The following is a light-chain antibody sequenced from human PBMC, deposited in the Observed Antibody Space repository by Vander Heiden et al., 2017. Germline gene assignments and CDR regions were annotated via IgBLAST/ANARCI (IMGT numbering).Light chain of an antibody. CDR1: RNNVGDQG. J-gene: IGLJ2*01. CDR2: RKN. CDR3: SAWDSDLSACL. Sequence: QARPDKPTPVVQGWRQTATLTCTGNRNNVGDQGAAWLQQHQGHPPKLLSTRKNIRPSGISERFSASRSGITASLTITGLQPEDEADYYCSAWDSDLSACLFGGGTKLTVL. V-gene: IGLV10-54*04.